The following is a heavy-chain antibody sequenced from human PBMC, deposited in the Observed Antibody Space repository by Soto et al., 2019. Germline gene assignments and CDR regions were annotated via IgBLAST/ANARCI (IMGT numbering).Heavy chain of an antibody. Sequence: PGGSLRLSCAASGFTFSNAWMSWVRQAPGKGLEWVGRIKSKTDGGTTDYAAPVKGRFTISRDDSKNTLYLQMNSLKTEDTAVYYCTTDTRVATIYYFDYWGQGTLVTVSS. CDR1: GFTFSNAW. CDR3: TTDTRVATIYYFDY. D-gene: IGHD5-12*01. V-gene: IGHV3-15*01. CDR2: IKSKTDGGTT. J-gene: IGHJ4*02.